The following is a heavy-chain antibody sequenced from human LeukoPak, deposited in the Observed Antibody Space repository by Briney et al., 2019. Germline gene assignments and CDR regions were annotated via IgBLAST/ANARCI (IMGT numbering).Heavy chain of an antibody. CDR2: IYYSGST. V-gene: IGHV4-39*07. J-gene: IGHJ4*02. Sequence: SETLSLTCTVSGGSISSSSYYWGWIRQPPGKGLEWIGSIYYSGSTYYNPSLKSRVTISVDTSKNQFSLKLSSVTAADTAVYYCARLTTAGPPRFDYWGQGTLVTVSS. CDR3: ARLTTAGPPRFDY. D-gene: IGHD6-13*01. CDR1: GGSISSSSYY.